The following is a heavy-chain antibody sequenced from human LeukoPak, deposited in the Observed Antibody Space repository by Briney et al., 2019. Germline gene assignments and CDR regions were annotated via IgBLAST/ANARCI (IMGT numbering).Heavy chain of an antibody. Sequence: ASVKVPCKASGGTFSSYAISWVRRAPGQGLEWMGRIIPILGIANYAQKFQGRVTITADKSTSTAYMELSSLRSEDTAVYYCARDRDFDWLPFDYWGQGTLVTVSS. CDR3: ARDRDFDWLPFDY. D-gene: IGHD3-9*01. CDR2: IIPILGIA. J-gene: IGHJ4*02. CDR1: GGTFSSYA. V-gene: IGHV1-69*04.